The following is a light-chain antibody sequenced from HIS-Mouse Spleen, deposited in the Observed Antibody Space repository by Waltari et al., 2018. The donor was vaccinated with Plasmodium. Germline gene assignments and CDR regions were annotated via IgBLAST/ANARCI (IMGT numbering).Light chain of an antibody. V-gene: IGKV1-5*03. CDR2: KAS. CDR1: QSISSR. Sequence: DIQMTQSPSTLSASVGDSVTNTCRASQSISSRLAWYKQKPGKAPKLLIYKASSLESGVPSRFSGSGSGTEFTLTISSLQPDDFATYYCQQYNSYSWTFGQGTKVEIK. CDR3: QQYNSYSWT. J-gene: IGKJ1*01.